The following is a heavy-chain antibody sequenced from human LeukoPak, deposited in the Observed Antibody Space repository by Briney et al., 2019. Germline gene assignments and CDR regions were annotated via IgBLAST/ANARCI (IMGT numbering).Heavy chain of an antibody. CDR3: ARARGSYGRNWFDP. J-gene: IGHJ5*02. CDR1: GYTFTSNY. CDR2: MNPNSGNT. D-gene: IGHD1-26*01. Sequence: ASVKVSCKASGYTFTSNYIHWVRQAPGQGLEWMGWMNPNSGNTGYAQKFQGRVTMTRNTSISTAYMELSSLRSEDTAVYYCARARGSYGRNWFDPWGQGTLVTVSS. V-gene: IGHV1-8*02.